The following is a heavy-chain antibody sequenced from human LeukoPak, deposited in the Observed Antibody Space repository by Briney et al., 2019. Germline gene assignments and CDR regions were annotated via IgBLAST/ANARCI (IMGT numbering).Heavy chain of an antibody. CDR1: GYTFTGYY. D-gene: IGHD6-13*01. J-gene: IGHJ5*02. CDR2: LSPNSGDT. Sequence: ASVKVSCKASGYTFTGYYMHWVRQAPGQELEWLGWLSPNSGDTKFAQKFQGRVTMTRDTSISTAYMELSRLRSDDTAVYYCARDAAQNWFDPWGQGTLVTVSS. CDR3: ARDAAQNWFDP. V-gene: IGHV1-2*02.